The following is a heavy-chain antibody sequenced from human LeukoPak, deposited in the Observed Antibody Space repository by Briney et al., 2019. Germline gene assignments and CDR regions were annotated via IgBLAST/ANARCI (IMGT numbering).Heavy chain of an antibody. D-gene: IGHD3-22*01. CDR1: GYSISSGYY. Sequence: SETLSLTCTVSGYSISSGYYWGWIRQPPGKGLEWIGSIYHSGSTYYNPSLKSRVTISVDTSKNQFSLKLSSVTAADTAVYYCARGIADSSGYDYWGQGTLVTVSS. CDR3: ARGIADSSGYDY. J-gene: IGHJ4*02. V-gene: IGHV4-38-2*02. CDR2: IYHSGST.